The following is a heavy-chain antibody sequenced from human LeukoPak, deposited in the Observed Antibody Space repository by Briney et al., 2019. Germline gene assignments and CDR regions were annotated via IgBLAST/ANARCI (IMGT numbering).Heavy chain of an antibody. V-gene: IGHV1-8*02. J-gene: IGHJ6*04. CDR3: ARRLRYDYGDLDV. CDR2: MNPNSGNT. CDR1: GYPFSSYD. Sequence: GASVKVSCKASGYPFSSYDINWVRQAAGQGLEWMGWMNPNSGNTGYAQKFQGRLTITVNMAISTVYMDLSSLTFGDSAVYYCARRLRYDYGDLDVWGKGTTVTVSS. D-gene: IGHD4-17*01.